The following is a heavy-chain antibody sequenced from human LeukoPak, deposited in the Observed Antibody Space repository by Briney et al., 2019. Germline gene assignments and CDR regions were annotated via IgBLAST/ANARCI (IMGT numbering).Heavy chain of an antibody. Sequence: GGSLRLSCAASGFTFASYTMNWVRQAPGKGLEWVSSISTYSFSSFNTYRYYADSVKGRFAISRDNAKNSLYLQINSLTAEDTAVYYCERSGDGYNSDYWGQGTPVTVSS. CDR1: GFTFASYT. V-gene: IGHV3-21*01. J-gene: IGHJ4*02. D-gene: IGHD5-24*01. CDR2: ISTYSFSSFNTYR. CDR3: ERSGDGYNSDY.